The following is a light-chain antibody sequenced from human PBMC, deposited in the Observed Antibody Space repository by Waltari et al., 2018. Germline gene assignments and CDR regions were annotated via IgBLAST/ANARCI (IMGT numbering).Light chain of an antibody. Sequence: QTVVTQEPSFSVSPGGTVTLTCGLRSGSVSTTYYPSWYQQTPGQAPRPLIYSTNTRSSGVPDRISGSILGNKAALTITGAQADDESDYYCVLYMGGGILFGGGTKLTGL. CDR2: STN. CDR3: VLYMGGGIL. V-gene: IGLV8-61*01. J-gene: IGLJ3*02. CDR1: SGSVSTTYY.